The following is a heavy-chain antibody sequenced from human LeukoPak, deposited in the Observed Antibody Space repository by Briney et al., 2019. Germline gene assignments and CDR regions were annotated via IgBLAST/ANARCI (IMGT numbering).Heavy chain of an antibody. V-gene: IGHV4-4*07. Sequence: PSETLSLTCTVSGGSISSYYWSWIRQPAGKGLEWIGRIYTSGSTNYNPSLKSRVTMSVDTSKNQFSLKLSSVTAADTAVYYCAGDLLRFEPGDYYYYYMDVWGKGTTVTVSS. CDR2: IYTSGST. CDR1: GGSISSYY. J-gene: IGHJ6*03. CDR3: AGDLLRFEPGDYYYYYMDV. D-gene: IGHD3-3*01.